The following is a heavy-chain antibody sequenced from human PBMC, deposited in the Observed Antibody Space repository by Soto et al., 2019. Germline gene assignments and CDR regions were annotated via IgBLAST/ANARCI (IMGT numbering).Heavy chain of an antibody. CDR1: GFSLNTSGVG. V-gene: IGHV2-5*02. D-gene: IGHD4-17*01. J-gene: IGHJ6*02. CDR2: IYWDDDK. CDR3: ARDYGDPPHYYFGFDG. Sequence: QITLKESGPTLVKPTQTLRLTCTFSGFSLNTSGVGGCWIRQRPGNALECHALIYWDDDKRYSPSLKSRLTIPESTSNYQVVLTMTNMDPVDTARYYWARDYGDPPHYYFGFDGWGHGTTVTVSS.